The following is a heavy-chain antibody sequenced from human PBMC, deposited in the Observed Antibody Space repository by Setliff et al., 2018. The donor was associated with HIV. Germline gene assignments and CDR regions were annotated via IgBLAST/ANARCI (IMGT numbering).Heavy chain of an antibody. Sequence: ASVKVSCKASGYTFTNYDIHWVRQATGQGLEWMGWMNPNSGNTCYAQKFQGRVTMTRNTSIATAYMEMSSLRSEDTAVYYCARGLFFKRGVLFPAKPLFDYWGKGTLVTVSS. V-gene: IGHV1-8*02. CDR2: MNPNSGNT. J-gene: IGHJ4*02. CDR1: GYTFTNYD. D-gene: IGHD3-10*01. CDR3: ARGLFFKRGVLFPAKPLFDY.